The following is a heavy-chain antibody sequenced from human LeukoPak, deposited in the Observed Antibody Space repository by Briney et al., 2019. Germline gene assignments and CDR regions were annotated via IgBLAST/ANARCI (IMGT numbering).Heavy chain of an antibody. V-gene: IGHV1-2*02. CDR1: GYTFTGYY. CDR2: INPNSGGT. D-gene: IGHD4-23*01. CDR3: ARGSSVGNSVDY. Sequence: ASVKVSCKASGYTFTGYYMHWVRQAPGQGLEWMGWINPNSGGTNYAQKFQGRVTMTRDTPISTAYMELSRLRSDDTAVYYCARGSSVGNSVDYWGQGTLVTVSS. J-gene: IGHJ4*02.